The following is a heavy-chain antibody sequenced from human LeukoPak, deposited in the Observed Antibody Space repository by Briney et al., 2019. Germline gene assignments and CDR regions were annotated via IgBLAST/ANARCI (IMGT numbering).Heavy chain of an antibody. D-gene: IGHD3-10*01. CDR3: ARESSVLWFGTRAGFDY. J-gene: IGHJ4*02. V-gene: IGHV1-18*01. CDR1: GYTFTSYG. Sequence: ASVKVSCKASGYTFTSYGISWVRQAPGQGLEWMGWISAYNGNTNYAQKLQGRVTKTTDTSTSTAYMELSRLRSDDTAVYYCARESSVLWFGTRAGFDYWGQGTLVTVSS. CDR2: ISAYNGNT.